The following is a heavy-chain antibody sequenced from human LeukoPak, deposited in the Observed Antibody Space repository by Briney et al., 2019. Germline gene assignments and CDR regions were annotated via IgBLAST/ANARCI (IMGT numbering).Heavy chain of an antibody. V-gene: IGHV4-59*01. CDR2: IYYSGST. Sequence: SETLSLTCTVSGGSISSYYWSWIRQPPGKGLEWIGYIYYSGSTNYNPSLKSRVTISVDTSKNQFSLKLSSVTAADTAVCYCARGRMPDYYDSSGYQRRFDYWGQGTPVTVSS. D-gene: IGHD3-22*01. CDR1: GGSISSYY. CDR3: ARGRMPDYYDSSGYQRRFDY. J-gene: IGHJ4*02.